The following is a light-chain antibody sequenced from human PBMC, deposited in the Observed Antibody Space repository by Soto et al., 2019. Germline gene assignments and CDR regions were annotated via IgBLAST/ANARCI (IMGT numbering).Light chain of an antibody. J-gene: IGKJ1*01. CDR2: GAS. CDR1: QGVNTR. CDR3: QQYNSWLWT. V-gene: IGKV3-15*01. Sequence: EIVLTQSPATLSSFPGDRVTLSCRASQGVNTRLAWYQQKPGQAPRLLIYGASTRATGIPARFSGSGSGTEFTLIISSLQSEDSAVYYCQQYNSWLWTFGQGTKVDIK.